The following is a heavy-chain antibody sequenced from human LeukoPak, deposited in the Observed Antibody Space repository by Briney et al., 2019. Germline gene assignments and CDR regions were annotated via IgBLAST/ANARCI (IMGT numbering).Heavy chain of an antibody. CDR1: GGSIRSYY. Sequence: NPSETLSLTCTVSGGSIRSYYWSWIRQPPGKGLECIGYIYYIGSTNYNPSLKSRVTISLDTSKSQFSLKLTSVTPADTAVYYCARGGIVGSRTNWFDPWGQGILVTVSS. CDR3: ARGGIVGSRTNWFDP. V-gene: IGHV4-59*01. J-gene: IGHJ5*02. CDR2: IYYIGST. D-gene: IGHD1-26*01.